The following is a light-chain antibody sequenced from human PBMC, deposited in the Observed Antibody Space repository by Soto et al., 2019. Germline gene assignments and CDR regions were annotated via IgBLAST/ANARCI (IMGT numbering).Light chain of an antibody. CDR2: TAS. CDR3: QQSYSTTT. J-gene: IGKJ4*01. Sequence: DIPMTQSPSSLSASVGDRVTITCRASQSIRSFLNWYQQRPGKAPKLLIYTASTLQSGVPSRFSGSGSGTDFTLTISSLQPEDFATYYCQQSYSTTTFGGGTKVEIK. V-gene: IGKV1-39*01. CDR1: QSIRSF.